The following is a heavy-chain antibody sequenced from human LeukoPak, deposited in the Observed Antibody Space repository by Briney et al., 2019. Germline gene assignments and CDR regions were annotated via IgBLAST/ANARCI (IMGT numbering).Heavy chain of an antibody. V-gene: IGHV3-23*01. D-gene: IGHD3-16*02. CDR3: AKDHRFPDGDAFDI. J-gene: IGHJ3*02. CDR1: GFTFSNYP. Sequence: PGGSLRLSCEASGFTFSNYPMSWVRQAPGKGLEWVSAISGSGGSTYYADSVKGRFTISRDNSKNTLYLQMNSLRAEDTAVYYCAKDHRFPDGDAFDIWGQGTMVTVSS. CDR2: ISGSGGST.